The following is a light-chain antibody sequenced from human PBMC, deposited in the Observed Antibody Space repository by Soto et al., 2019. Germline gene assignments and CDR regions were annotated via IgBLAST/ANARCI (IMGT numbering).Light chain of an antibody. J-gene: IGKJ1*01. CDR3: QQRSNWPPDTWT. CDR2: DAS. V-gene: IGKV3-11*01. CDR1: QSVSSY. Sequence: EIVLTQSPATLSLSPGERATLSCRASQSVSSYLAWYQQKPGQAPRLLIYDASNRATGIPARFSGSGSGTDFTLTISSLEPEDFAVYYCQQRSNWPPDTWTFGQGTKLEIK.